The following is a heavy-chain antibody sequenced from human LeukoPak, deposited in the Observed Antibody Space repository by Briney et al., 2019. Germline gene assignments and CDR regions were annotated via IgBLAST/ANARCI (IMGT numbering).Heavy chain of an antibody. CDR2: ISGSGDRT. J-gene: IGHJ4*02. V-gene: IGHV3-23*01. CDR1: GLIVNNYA. D-gene: IGHD6-19*01. CDR3: AKDLGSGWYDYTFDY. Sequence: HPGGSLRLSCAASGLIVNNYAMSWVRQAPGKGLEWVSGISGSGDRTYYADSVKGRFSISRDNSKNMVYLQMNSLRAEDTAVYYCAKDLGSGWYDYTFDYWGQGTLVTVSS.